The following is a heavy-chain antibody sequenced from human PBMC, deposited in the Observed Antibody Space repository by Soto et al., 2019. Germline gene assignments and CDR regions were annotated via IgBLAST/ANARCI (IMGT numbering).Heavy chain of an antibody. Sequence: QVQLVQSGDEVRKPGSSVKVSCKASGYIFVNYGIAWVRQAPGQGLEWMGWISPYSGNTHYASKVQGRLTMTTDTFTSSAYMDLGSLTSDDTVVYYCPLVDNDVSPTSQDVWGQGTTVTVSS. CDR1: GYIFVNYG. D-gene: IGHD2-8*02. J-gene: IGHJ6*02. CDR2: ISPYSGNT. V-gene: IGHV1-18*01. CDR3: PLVDNDVSPTSQDV.